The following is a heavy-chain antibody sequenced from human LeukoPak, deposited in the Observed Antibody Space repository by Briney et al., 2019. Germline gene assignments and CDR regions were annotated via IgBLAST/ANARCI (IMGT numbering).Heavy chain of an antibody. V-gene: IGHV1-3*01. CDR1: GYTFTSYA. CDR2: INAGNGNS. J-gene: IGHJ4*02. CDR3: ARWRFGELYYFDY. D-gene: IGHD3-10*01. Sequence: ASVKVSCKASGYTFTSYAMHWVRQAPGQRLEWMGWINAGNGNSKYSQKFQGRVTITRDTSASTAYMELSSLRSEDTAVYYCARWRFGELYYFDYWGQGTLVTVSS.